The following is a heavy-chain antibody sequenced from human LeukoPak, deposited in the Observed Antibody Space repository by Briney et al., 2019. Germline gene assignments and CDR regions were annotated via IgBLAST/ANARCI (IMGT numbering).Heavy chain of an antibody. D-gene: IGHD1-26*01. J-gene: IGHJ5*02. V-gene: IGHV1-46*01. CDR2: INPSDGGT. CDR3: ARDDSGWFDP. CDR1: GYIFTRYH. Sequence: ASVKVPCKPSGYIFTRYHMHWVRQAPGQGLEWMAVINPSDGGTTYAQKFQGRITMTRDTSTSTVYMELSSLRSEDTAVYYCARDDSGWFDPWGQGTLVTVSS.